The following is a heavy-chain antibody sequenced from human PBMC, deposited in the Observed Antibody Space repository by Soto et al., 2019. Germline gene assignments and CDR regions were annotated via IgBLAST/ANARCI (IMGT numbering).Heavy chain of an antibody. CDR2: INHSGST. J-gene: IGHJ4*02. D-gene: IGHD2-8*02. CDR1: GGSFSGYY. V-gene: IGHV4-34*01. CDR3: ATDKITGLFDY. Sequence: QVQLQQWGAGLLKPSETLSLTCAVYGGSFSGYYWTWISQPPGTGQEWIGEINHSGSTNYIPSLKSRVTISVDTSKNQCSRKLTSVTAADTAVYYCATDKITGLFDYWGQGTLVTVPS.